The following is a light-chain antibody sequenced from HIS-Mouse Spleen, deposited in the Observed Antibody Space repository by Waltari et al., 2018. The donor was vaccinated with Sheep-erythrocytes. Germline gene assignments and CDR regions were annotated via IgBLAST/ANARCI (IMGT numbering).Light chain of an antibody. CDR3: QQYNNWPPPYT. CDR2: WAS. CDR1: QSVLYSSNNKNY. J-gene: IGKJ2*01. V-gene: IGKV4-1*01. Sequence: DIVMTQSPDSLAVSLGERATINCKSSQSVLYSSNNKNYLAWYQQKPGQPPKLLIYWASTRESGVPDRFSGSGSGTDFTLTISSMQSEDFAVYYCQQYNNWPPPYTFGQGTKLEIK.